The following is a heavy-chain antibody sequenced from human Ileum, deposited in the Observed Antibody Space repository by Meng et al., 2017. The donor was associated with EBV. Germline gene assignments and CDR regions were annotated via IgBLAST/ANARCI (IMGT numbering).Heavy chain of an antibody. CDR2: ISSSGSTK. CDR3: ATELVPADLLDH. J-gene: IGHJ4*02. D-gene: IGHD2-2*01. V-gene: IGHV3-11*01. Sequence: VMLVGSGGGLVKPGGSLRLSCAVSAFTFSDYHMSWIRQAPGKGLEWISYISSSGSTKYYADSVKGRFTISRDNAKNSLYLQMNSLRAEDTAVYYRATELVPADLLDHWGQGALVTVSS. CDR1: AFTFSDYH.